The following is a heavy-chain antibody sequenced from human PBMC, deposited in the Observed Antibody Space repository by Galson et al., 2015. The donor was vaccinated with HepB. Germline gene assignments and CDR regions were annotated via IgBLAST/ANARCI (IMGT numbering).Heavy chain of an antibody. CDR1: GFNFSSYA. V-gene: IGHV3-33*08. CDR3: ARGLEDWEPTLDY. D-gene: IGHD3/OR15-3a*01. J-gene: IGHJ4*02. CDR2: IWYDANNK. Sequence: SLRLSCAASGFNFSSYAMHWVRQAPGKGLEWVAVIWYDANNKYYADSVKGRFTISRDNSKNTLYLQMNSLRGEDTAVYYCARGLEDWEPTLDYWGQGTLVTVSS.